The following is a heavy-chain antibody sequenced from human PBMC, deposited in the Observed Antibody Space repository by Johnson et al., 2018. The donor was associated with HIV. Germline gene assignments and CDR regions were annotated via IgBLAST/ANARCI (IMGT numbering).Heavy chain of an antibody. V-gene: IGHV3-11*05. CDR2: IKTDGSNT. CDR1: GFTFSDYY. J-gene: IGHJ3*01. CDR3: ARGLDYYDYSGLRAAAFDL. Sequence: QVQLVESGGGLVKPGGSLRLSCAASGFTFSDYYMSWIRQTPGKGLEWVSRIKTDGSNTAYADSLRGRFTISGDNAKSTLYLHMNSLRAEDTAVYFCARGLDYYDYSGLRAAAFDLWGQGTMVTVSP. D-gene: IGHD3-22*01.